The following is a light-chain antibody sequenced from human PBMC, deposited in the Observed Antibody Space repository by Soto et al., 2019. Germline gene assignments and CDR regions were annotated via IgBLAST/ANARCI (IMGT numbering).Light chain of an antibody. CDR3: SSYTSNTTPYA. J-gene: IGLJ1*01. CDR1: SSDVGAYNY. Sequence: QSALTQPASVSGSPGQSIAISCTGTSSDVGAYNYVSWYQQHPGKVPKLVIYDVTNRPSGVSDRFSGSKSGNTASLTISSLQAEDEADYYCSSYTSNTTPYAFXTGTKVTVL. CDR2: DVT. V-gene: IGLV2-14*01.